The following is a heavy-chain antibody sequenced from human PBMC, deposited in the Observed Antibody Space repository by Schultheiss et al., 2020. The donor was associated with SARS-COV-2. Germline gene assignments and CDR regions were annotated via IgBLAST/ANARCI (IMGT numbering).Heavy chain of an antibody. J-gene: IGHJ6*03. V-gene: IGHV2-70*01. CDR2: IDWDDDK. D-gene: IGHD6-6*01. CDR3: ARDAPSSIAARYYYYMDV. Sequence: SGPTLVKPTQTLTLTCTFSGFSLSTSGMCVSWIRQPPGKALEWLALIDWDDDKYYSTSLKTRLTISKDTSKNQVVLTMTNMDPVDTATYYCARDAPSSIAARYYYYMDVWGKGTTVTVSS. CDR1: GFSLSTSGMC.